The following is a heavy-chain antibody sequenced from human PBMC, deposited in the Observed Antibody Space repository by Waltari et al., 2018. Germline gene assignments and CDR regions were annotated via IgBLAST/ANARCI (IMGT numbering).Heavy chain of an antibody. CDR2: KKQDGSKQ. Sequence: EVQLVDSGGGLVQPGGSLRLSCAASGFTFSSNWMSWVRQAPGRGREWPAKKKQDGSKQYDVDSVRGRFSISRDNAKNSLYLQLNSLRAEDTAIYYCARDFNWGWDFWGQGTLVTVSS. V-gene: IGHV3-7*03. CDR3: ARDFNWGWDF. J-gene: IGHJ4*02. CDR1: GFTFSSNW. D-gene: IGHD7-27*01.